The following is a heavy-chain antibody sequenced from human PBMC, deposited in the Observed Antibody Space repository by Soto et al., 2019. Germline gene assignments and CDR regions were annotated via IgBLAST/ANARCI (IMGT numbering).Heavy chain of an antibody. D-gene: IGHD3-10*01. CDR2: IYYSGST. J-gene: IGHJ6*02. CDR3: ARDPITMVRGVIITYGMDV. CDR1: GGSISSGGYY. Sequence: SETLSLTCTVSGGSISSGGYYWSWIRQHPGKGLEWIGYIYYSGSTYYNPSLKGQVTISVDTAKNQFSLKLSSVTAADTAVYYCARDPITMVRGVIITYGMDVWGQGTTVTVSS. V-gene: IGHV4-31*01.